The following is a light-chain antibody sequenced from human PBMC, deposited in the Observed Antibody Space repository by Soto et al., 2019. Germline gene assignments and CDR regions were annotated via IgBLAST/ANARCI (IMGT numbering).Light chain of an antibody. CDR3: NRDSGNPET. CDR2: EAS. V-gene: IGKV1-5*03. Sequence: DIQMTQSPSTLSASVGDRVTITCRASQSISSWLAWYQQKPGKAPNLLIYEASRLESAVPSRLRGSATGTELNLTINILRPDDFETNSCNRDSGNPETLGQGTK. CDR1: QSISSW. J-gene: IGKJ1*01.